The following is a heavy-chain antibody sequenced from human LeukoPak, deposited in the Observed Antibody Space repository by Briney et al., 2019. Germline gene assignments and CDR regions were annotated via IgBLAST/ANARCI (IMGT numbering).Heavy chain of an antibody. Sequence: SETLSLTCAVYGGSFSGYYWSWIRQPPGKGLEWIGEINHSGSTNYNPSLKSRVTISVDTSKNQFSLKLSSVTAADTAVYYCARDTPSGWYWYWGQGTLVTVSS. CDR1: GGSFSGYY. CDR2: INHSGST. V-gene: IGHV4-34*01. D-gene: IGHD6-19*01. CDR3: ARDTPSGWYWY. J-gene: IGHJ4*02.